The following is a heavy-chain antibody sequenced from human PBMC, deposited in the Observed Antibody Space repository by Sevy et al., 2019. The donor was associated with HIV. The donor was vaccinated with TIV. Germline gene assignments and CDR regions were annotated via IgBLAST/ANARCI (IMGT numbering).Heavy chain of an antibody. CDR3: ARSNWVTATNGFSKSYYFDY. V-gene: IGHV4-4*07. Sequence: SETLSLTCTVSGDSFSSYFWAWIRQPAGKGLEWIGRINTSGSTNYNPSLKSRVTMSVDTWKSQFYLKVTSLTAADTAIYFCARSNWVTATNGFSKSYYFDYWGQGSLVTVSS. CDR1: GDSFSSYF. CDR2: INTSGST. D-gene: IGHD7-27*01. J-gene: IGHJ4*02.